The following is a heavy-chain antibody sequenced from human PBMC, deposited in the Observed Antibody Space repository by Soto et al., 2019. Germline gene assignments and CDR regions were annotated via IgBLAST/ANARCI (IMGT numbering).Heavy chain of an antibody. CDR2: INHSGST. D-gene: IGHD1-26*01. CDR1: GGSFSGYY. J-gene: IGHJ3*02. Sequence: QVQLQQWGAGLLKPSETLSLTCAVYGGSFSGYYWSWIRQPPGKGLEWIGEINHSGSTNYNPSRKGRVTISVDKYKNQCPRKRGSLMAADTAVYYCAGEPEPKAFGIWGQGKMVP. V-gene: IGHV4-34*01. CDR3: AGEPEPKAFGI.